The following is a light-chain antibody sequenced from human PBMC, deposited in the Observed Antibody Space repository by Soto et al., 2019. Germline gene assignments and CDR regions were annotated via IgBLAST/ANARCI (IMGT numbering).Light chain of an antibody. CDR3: QQYNSYSQAYT. V-gene: IGKV1-5*03. Sequence: DIQMTQSPSTLSASVGDRVTITCRASQSISSWLAWYQQKPGKAPKLLIYKASSLGSGVPSRFSGSGSGTEFTLTISSLQPDDFATYYCQQYNSYSQAYTFGQGTKLEIK. J-gene: IGKJ2*01. CDR2: KAS. CDR1: QSISSW.